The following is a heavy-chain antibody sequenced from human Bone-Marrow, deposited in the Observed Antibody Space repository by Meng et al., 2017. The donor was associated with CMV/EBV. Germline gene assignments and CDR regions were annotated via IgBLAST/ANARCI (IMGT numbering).Heavy chain of an antibody. D-gene: IGHD3-22*01. Sequence: SETLSLTCTASGGSISSSSYYWGWIRQPPGKGLEWIGSIYYSGSTYYNPSLKSRVTISVDTSKNQFSVKLSSVTAADTAVYYCARVPGHYYDSSDAWGGHAFDIWGQGTMVTVSS. CDR1: GGSISSSSYY. CDR2: IYYSGST. J-gene: IGHJ3*02. CDR3: ARVPGHYYDSSDAWGGHAFDI. V-gene: IGHV4-39*07.